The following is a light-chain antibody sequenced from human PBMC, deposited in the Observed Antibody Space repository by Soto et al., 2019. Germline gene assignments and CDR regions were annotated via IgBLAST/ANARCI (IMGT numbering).Light chain of an antibody. V-gene: IGKV3-15*01. Sequence: EIVLTQSPATLSVSPGERATLSCRASQSVSNNLAWYQQKPGQTPRLLIYGASNRAPGIPARFSGSGSGTEFTLTISSLQSEDFAVYYCQQYNNWPPYTFGQGTKLEIK. CDR1: QSVSNN. CDR2: GAS. J-gene: IGKJ2*01. CDR3: QQYNNWPPYT.